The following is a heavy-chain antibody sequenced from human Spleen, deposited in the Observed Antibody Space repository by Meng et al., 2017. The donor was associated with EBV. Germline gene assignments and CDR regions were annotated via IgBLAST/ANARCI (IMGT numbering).Heavy chain of an antibody. V-gene: IGHV3-11*01. CDR3: ARIADSFSLRLDH. Sequence: QVQLVESGGGLVKPGGSLRLSCAASGFTFSDYYMSWIRQAPGKGLEFISYISTSGITIYDADSVKDRFTISRDNAKNSLYLQMDSLRAEDTAVYYCARIADSFSLRLDHWGQGTLVTVSS. CDR1: GFTFSDYY. CDR2: ISTSGITI. D-gene: IGHD3-16*01. J-gene: IGHJ4*02.